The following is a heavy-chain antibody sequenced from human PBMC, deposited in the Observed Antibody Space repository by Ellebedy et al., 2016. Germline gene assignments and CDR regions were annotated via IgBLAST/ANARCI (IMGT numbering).Heavy chain of an antibody. J-gene: IGHJ4*02. CDR2: INHSGST. CDR1: GGSFSGYY. CDR3: ATLTIPGGSDS. V-gene: IGHV4-34*01. D-gene: IGHD3-3*01. Sequence: SETLSLXXAVYGGSFSGYYWSWIRQPPGKGLEWIGEINHSGSTNNNPSLKSRVTISVDTSKNQFSLELSSVTAADTAVYYCATLTIPGGSDSWGQGTLVTVSS.